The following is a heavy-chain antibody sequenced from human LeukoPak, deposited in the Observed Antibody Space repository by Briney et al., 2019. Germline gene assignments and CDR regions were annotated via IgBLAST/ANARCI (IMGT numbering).Heavy chain of an antibody. D-gene: IGHD3-3*01. J-gene: IGHJ4*02. CDR2: INSDGSST. V-gene: IGHV3-74*01. CDR1: GFTFSSYW. Sequence: GGSLRLSCAASGFTFSSYWMHWVRQAPGKGLVWVSRINSDGSSTSYADSVKGRFTISRDNAKNSLYLQMNSLRAEDTAVYYCARDRNTDFWSGYYTNYFDYWGQGTLVTVSS. CDR3: ARDRNTDFWSGYYTNYFDY.